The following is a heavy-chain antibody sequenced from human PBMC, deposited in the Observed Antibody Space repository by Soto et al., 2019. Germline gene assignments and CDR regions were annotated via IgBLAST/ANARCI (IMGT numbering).Heavy chain of an antibody. Sequence: EVQLLESGGGLVQPGGSLRLSCAASGFTFSPYAMSWVRQAPGKGLEWVSAISGSGGSSYYAASVKGRFTISRDDSKNTLYLQMNSLRAEDTAVYYCAKDGTFSSISLYYFDYWGLRTLVTVSS. J-gene: IGHJ4*02. D-gene: IGHD3-3*02. V-gene: IGHV3-23*01. CDR2: ISGSGGSS. CDR1: GFTFSPYA. CDR3: AKDGTFSSISLYYFDY.